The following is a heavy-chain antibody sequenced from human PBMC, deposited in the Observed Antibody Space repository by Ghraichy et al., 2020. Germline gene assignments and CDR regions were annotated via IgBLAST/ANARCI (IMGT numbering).Heavy chain of an antibody. V-gene: IGHV3-48*02. CDR3: ARAYSSSSGRDAFDI. Sequence: GESLNISCAASGFTFSSYSMNWVRQAPGKGLEWVSYISSSISTIYYADSVKGRFTISRDNAKNSLYLQMNSLRDEDTAVYYCARAYSSSSGRDAFDIWGQGTMVTVSS. CDR1: GFTFSSYS. CDR2: ISSSISTI. J-gene: IGHJ3*02. D-gene: IGHD6-13*01.